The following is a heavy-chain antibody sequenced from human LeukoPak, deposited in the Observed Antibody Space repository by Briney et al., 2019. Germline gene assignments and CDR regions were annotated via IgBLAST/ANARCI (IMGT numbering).Heavy chain of an antibody. CDR3: ARDGPFRPRGYDWYYFDY. CDR2: IIPIFGTA. CDR1: GGTFSSYA. V-gene: IGHV1-69*13. Sequence: ASVKVSCKASGGTFSSYAISWVRQAPGQGLEWMGGIIPIFGTANYAQKFQGRVTITADESTSTAYMELSSLRSEDTAVYYCARDGPFRPRGYDWYYFDYWGQGTLVTVSS. J-gene: IGHJ4*02. D-gene: IGHD5-12*01.